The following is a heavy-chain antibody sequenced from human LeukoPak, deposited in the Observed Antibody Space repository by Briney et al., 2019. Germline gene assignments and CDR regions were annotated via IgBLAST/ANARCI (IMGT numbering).Heavy chain of an antibody. D-gene: IGHD3-16*01. CDR3: ARFGVDYDMDV. CDR1: GGSISGHY. J-gene: IGHJ6*02. Sequence: PSETLSLTCTVPGGSISGHYWTWIRQPPGKGLEWIGQIHYSGRPDYNPSQKSRVTISVDTSKNQLSLKVTSVTGADTAVYYCARFGVDYDMDVWGQGTTVTVSS. V-gene: IGHV4-59*11. CDR2: IHYSGRP.